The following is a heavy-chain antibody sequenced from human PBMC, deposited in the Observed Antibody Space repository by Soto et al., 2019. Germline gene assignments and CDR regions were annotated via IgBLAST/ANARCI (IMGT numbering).Heavy chain of an antibody. CDR2: ILYDGSKK. V-gene: IGHV3-30-3*01. J-gene: IGHJ6*02. CDR3: SRVNIAWNDVGAMDA. D-gene: IGHD1-1*01. Sequence: QVQLVESGGGVVQPGRSLRLSSAASGFTFSTYAMHWVRQAPGKGLERVAVILYDGSKKDYADSVKGRFTISRDNSNNTLYLQMNSLRAEDTAVYYCSRVNIAWNDVGAMDAWGQGTTVTVSS. CDR1: GFTFSTYA.